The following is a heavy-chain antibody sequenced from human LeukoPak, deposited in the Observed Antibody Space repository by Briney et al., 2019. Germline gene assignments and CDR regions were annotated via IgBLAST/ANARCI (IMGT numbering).Heavy chain of an antibody. V-gene: IGHV4-61*02. CDR2: IYTSGST. D-gene: IGHD3-10*01. CDR3: ARTRYYYNSRSYGAPYYFDY. J-gene: IGHJ4*02. Sequence: SETLSLTCTVSGGSISSGSYYWSWIRQPAGKGLEWIGRIYTSGSTNYNPSLKSRVTISVDTSKNQFSLKLSSVTAADTAVYYCARTRYYYNSRSYGAPYYFDYWGQGTLVTVSS. CDR1: GGSISSGSYY.